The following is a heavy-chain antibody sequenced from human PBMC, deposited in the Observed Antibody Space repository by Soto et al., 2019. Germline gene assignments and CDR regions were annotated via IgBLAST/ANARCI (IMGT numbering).Heavy chain of an antibody. D-gene: IGHD2-15*01. CDR1: GGSFSGYY. CDR2: INHSGST. V-gene: IGHV4-34*01. J-gene: IGHJ6*03. CDR3: ARGSGRTPYYMDV. Sequence: SETLSLTCAVYGGSFSGYYWSWIRQPPGKGLEWIGEINHSGSTNYNPSLKSRVTISVDTSKNQFSLKLSSVTAADTAVYYCARGSGRTPYYMDVWGKGTTVTVSS.